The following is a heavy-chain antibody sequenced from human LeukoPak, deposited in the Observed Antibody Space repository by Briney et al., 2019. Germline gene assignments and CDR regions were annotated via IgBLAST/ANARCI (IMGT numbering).Heavy chain of an antibody. Sequence: GGSLRLSCAASGFTFSSYAMSWVRQAPGKGLEWVAVIWYDGSNKYYADSVKGRFTISRDNSKNTLYLQMNSLRAEDTAVYYCAREKSSGRRGPPVWGPSFDYWGQGTLVTVSS. CDR3: AREKSSGRRGPPVWGPSFDY. V-gene: IGHV3-33*08. CDR2: IWYDGSNK. J-gene: IGHJ4*02. CDR1: GFTFSSYA. D-gene: IGHD3-16*01.